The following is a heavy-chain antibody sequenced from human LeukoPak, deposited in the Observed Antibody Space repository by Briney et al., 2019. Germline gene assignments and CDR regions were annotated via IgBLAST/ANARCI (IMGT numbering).Heavy chain of an antibody. V-gene: IGHV3-11*06. Sequence: GGSLRLSCAASGFTFSDYCMSWIRQAPGKGLEWVSYISSSSSYTNYADSVKGRFTISRDNAKNSLYLQMNSLRAEDTAIYYCARAQDITNYYYALDVWGQGTTVTVSS. D-gene: IGHD2-15*01. CDR1: GFTFSDYC. CDR3: ARAQDITNYYYALDV. J-gene: IGHJ6*02. CDR2: ISSSSSYT.